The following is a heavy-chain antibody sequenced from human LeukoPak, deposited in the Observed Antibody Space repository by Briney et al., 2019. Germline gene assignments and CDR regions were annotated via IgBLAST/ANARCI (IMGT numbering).Heavy chain of an antibody. CDR1: GFTFDDYA. J-gene: IGHJ4*02. CDR2: ISYDGSNK. CDR3: ASGDPLSTIFDY. Sequence: PGGSLRLSCAASGFTFDDYAMHWVRQAPGKGLEWVAVISYDGSNKYYADSVKGRFTISRDNSKNTLYLQMNSLRAEDTAVYYCASGDPLSTIFDYWGQGTLVTVSS. V-gene: IGHV3-30*03. D-gene: IGHD2-2*01.